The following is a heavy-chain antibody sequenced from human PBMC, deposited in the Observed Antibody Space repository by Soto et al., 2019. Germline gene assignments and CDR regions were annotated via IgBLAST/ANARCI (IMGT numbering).Heavy chain of an antibody. CDR2: ISWNSGSI. CDR1: GFTFDDYA. CDR3: AKDITGGYYSRFWYFDL. V-gene: IGHV3-9*01. D-gene: IGHD3-3*01. J-gene: IGHJ2*01. Sequence: SLRLSCAASGFTFDDYAMHWVRQAPGKGLEWVSGISWNSGSIGYADSVKGRFTISRDNAKNSLYLQMNSLRAEDTALYYCAKDITGGYYSRFWYFDLWGRGTLVTVSS.